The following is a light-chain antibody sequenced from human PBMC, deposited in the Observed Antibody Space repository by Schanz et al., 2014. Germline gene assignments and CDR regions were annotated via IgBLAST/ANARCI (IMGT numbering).Light chain of an antibody. CDR3: QSYASSLSGEGV. V-gene: IGLV2-8*01. J-gene: IGLJ3*02. CDR1: SSDIGGYNF. CDR2: DVS. Sequence: QSALTQPPSASGSPGQSVTISCTGTSSDIGGYNFVSWYQQHPGKAPKVMIYDVSNRPSGVSNRFSGSKSGTSASLAITGLQAEDEADYYCQSYASSLSGEGVFGGGTKLTVL.